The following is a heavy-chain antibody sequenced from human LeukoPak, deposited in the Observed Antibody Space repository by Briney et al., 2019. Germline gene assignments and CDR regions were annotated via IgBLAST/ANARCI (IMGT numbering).Heavy chain of an antibody. J-gene: IGHJ5*02. CDR2: IYYSGST. D-gene: IGHD3-22*01. Sequence: SETLSLTCTVSGGSISSYYWSWIRQPPGKGLEWIGYIYYSGSTSYNPSLKSRVTISVDTSKNQFSLKLSSVTAADTAVYYCARAGITMIVGTWGQGTLVTVSS. CDR3: ARAGITMIVGT. V-gene: IGHV4-59*01. CDR1: GGSISSYY.